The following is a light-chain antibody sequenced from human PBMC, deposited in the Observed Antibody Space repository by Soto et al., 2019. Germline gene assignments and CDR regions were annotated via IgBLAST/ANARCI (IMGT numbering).Light chain of an antibody. J-gene: IGKJ5*01. V-gene: IGKV3-20*01. CDR2: SVS. Sequence: EIVMTQSPATLSVSPGERATLSCRASQSVNIHLAWYQQKPGQTPRLLIYSVSSRATGIPDRFSGSGSGTDFTLTISRLEPEDFAVYYCQQYGSPITFGQGTRLENK. CDR1: QSVNIH. CDR3: QQYGSPIT.